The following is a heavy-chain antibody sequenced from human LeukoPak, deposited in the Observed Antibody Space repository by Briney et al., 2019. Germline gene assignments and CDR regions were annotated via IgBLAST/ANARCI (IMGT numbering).Heavy chain of an antibody. D-gene: IGHD1-26*01. CDR2: IDGSGGST. CDR1: GFTFGSYA. Sequence: PGGSLRLSCAASGFTFGSYAMSWVRQAPGKGLEWVSAIDGSGGSTYYADSVKGRFTISRDSSKNTLYLQMNSLRAEDTAVYYCAKRGAEVGTTIAPGDYWGQGSLVTVSS. J-gene: IGHJ4*02. CDR3: AKRGAEVGTTIAPGDY. V-gene: IGHV3-23*01.